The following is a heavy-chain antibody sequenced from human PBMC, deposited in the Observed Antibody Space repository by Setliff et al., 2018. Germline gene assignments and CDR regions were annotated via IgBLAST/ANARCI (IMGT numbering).Heavy chain of an antibody. J-gene: IGHJ4*02. Sequence: SETLSLTCAVYGGSFSGQFWNWVRQAPGKGLEWIGEINHRGRTNYNPSLNSQVTISVDTSKNQFSLNLNSVTAADTAVYYCARVGVTSGWAYWGLGTLVTVSS. V-gene: IGHV4-34*01. CDR3: ARVGVTSGWAY. CDR1: GGSFSGQF. D-gene: IGHD6-19*01. CDR2: INHRGRT.